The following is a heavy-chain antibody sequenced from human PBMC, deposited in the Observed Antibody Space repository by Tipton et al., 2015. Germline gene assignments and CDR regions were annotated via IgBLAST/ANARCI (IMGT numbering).Heavy chain of an antibody. D-gene: IGHD2/OR15-2a*01. J-gene: IGHJ3*01. V-gene: IGHV3-9*01. Sequence: SLRLSCAASRFVFNNCDIHWVRQAPGKGLEWVSGISWNSGSIAYADSVKGRFTISRDNAKNSLYLQMNSLRPEDTALYYCAKDVYPPVWGQGTMVTVSS. CDR3: AKDVYPPV. CDR2: ISWNSGSI. CDR1: RFVFNNCD.